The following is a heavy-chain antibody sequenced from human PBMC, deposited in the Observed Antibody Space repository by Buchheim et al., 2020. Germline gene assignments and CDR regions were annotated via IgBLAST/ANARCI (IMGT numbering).Heavy chain of an antibody. Sequence: QVQLVQSGAEVKKPGASVKVSCKASGYTFTSYYMHWVRQAPGQGLEWMGIINPSGCSTIYPPKFQGRVTIPRDTSTITVYMELSSLRSEDTAVYYCARSLVALGGDHDYWGQGTL. CDR2: INPSGCST. CDR1: GYTFTSYY. CDR3: ARSLVALGGDHDY. J-gene: IGHJ4*02. D-gene: IGHD2-21*02. V-gene: IGHV1-46*01.